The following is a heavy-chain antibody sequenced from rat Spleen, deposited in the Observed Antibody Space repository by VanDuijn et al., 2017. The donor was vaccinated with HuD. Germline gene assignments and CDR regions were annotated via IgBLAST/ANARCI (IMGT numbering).Heavy chain of an antibody. V-gene: IGHV5S23*01. Sequence: EVQLVQSGGGLVQPGKSLKLSCAALGFTFSDYGMAWVRQAPTKGLEWVASISSGGDNTYYRDSVKGRFTISRDNAKSTLYLQMNSLRSEDTATYYCARDYFDYWGQGVMVTVSS. CDR1: GFTFSDYG. J-gene: IGHJ2*01. CDR2: ISSGGDNT. CDR3: ARDYFDY.